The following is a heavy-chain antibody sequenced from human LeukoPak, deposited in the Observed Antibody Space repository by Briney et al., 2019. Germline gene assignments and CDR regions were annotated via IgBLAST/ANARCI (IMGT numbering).Heavy chain of an antibody. CDR2: INWSGGRT. V-gene: IGHV3-20*04. J-gene: IGHJ4*02. Sequence: PGGSLRLSCAASGFTLDDYAMSWVGQAPGKGREGVSGINWSGGRTVYAEYVKGGVTISRDKAKNSLYLQMNSLRAEDTALYYCARAARHSGYDFDYWGQGTLVTVSS. CDR3: ARAARHSGYDFDY. CDR1: GFTLDDYA. D-gene: IGHD5-12*01.